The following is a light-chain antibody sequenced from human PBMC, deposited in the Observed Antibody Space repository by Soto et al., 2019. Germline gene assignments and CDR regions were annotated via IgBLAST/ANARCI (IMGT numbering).Light chain of an antibody. J-gene: IGKJ4*01. CDR2: VAS. CDR3: QQSYNAPLT. Sequence: DIQMTQSASSLSASVGDRVTITCRASQSIGRFLNWHQQKPGKAPNVLINVASTLRSGVPSRFSGSGSGTDFTLTISSLQPEDFATYYCQQSYNAPLTFGGGTKVDI. CDR1: QSIGRF. V-gene: IGKV1-39*01.